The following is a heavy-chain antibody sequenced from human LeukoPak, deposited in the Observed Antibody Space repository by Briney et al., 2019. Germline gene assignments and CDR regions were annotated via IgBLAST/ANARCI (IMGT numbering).Heavy chain of an antibody. V-gene: IGHV4-59*12. Sequence: SETLSLTCTVSGGSISSYYWSWIRQPPGKGLEWIGYIYYSGNTNYNPSLKSRVTMSVGTSKNQFSLKLSSVTAADTAVYYCARETHWGSEYFDYWGQGTLVTVSS. CDR1: GGSISSYY. CDR3: ARETHWGSEYFDY. CDR2: IYYSGNT. J-gene: IGHJ4*02. D-gene: IGHD7-27*01.